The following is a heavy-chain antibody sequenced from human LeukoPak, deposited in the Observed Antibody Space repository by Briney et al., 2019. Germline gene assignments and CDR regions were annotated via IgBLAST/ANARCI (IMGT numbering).Heavy chain of an antibody. Sequence: SETLSLTCTVSGYSISSGYYWGWIRQPPGKGLEWIGSGSTYYNPSLKSRVTISVDTSKNQFSLKLSSVTAADTAVYYCARMALFNFDYWGQGTLVTVSS. D-gene: IGHD5-24*01. V-gene: IGHV4-38-2*02. CDR2: SGST. CDR1: GYSISSGYY. CDR3: ARMALFNFDY. J-gene: IGHJ4*02.